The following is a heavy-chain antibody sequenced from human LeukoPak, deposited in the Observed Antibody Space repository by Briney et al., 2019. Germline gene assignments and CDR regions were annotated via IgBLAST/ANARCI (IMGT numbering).Heavy chain of an antibody. CDR1: GFTVTSNY. J-gene: IGHJ4*02. CDR3: ARGQEFDY. V-gene: IGHV3-53*01. CDR2: IYSGGST. Sequence: KSGGSLRLSCGASGFTVTSNYMSWVRQAPGKGLEWVSVIYSGGSTYYADSVKGRFTISRDNSKNTLYLQMNSLRAEDTAVYYCARGQEFDYWGQGTLVTVSS.